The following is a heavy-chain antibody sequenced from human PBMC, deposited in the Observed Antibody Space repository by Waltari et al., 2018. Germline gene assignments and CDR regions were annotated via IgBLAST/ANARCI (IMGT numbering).Heavy chain of an antibody. J-gene: IGHJ4*02. CDR3: ARTYYYGSGSYYKDLGY. D-gene: IGHD3-10*01. Sequence: QLQLQESGPGLVKPSETLSLTCTVSGGSISSSSYYWGWIRQPPGKGLEWIGSSYYSGSTDYNPSLKSRGTLSVDTSKNQFALKLSSVTAADTAVYYCARTYYYGSGSYYKDLGYWGQGTLVTVSS. CDR2: SYYSGST. V-gene: IGHV4-39*07. CDR1: GGSISSSSYY.